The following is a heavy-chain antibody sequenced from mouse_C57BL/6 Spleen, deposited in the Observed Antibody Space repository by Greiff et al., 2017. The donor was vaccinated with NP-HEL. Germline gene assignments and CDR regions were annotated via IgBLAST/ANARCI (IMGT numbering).Heavy chain of an antibody. CDR2: INPSSGYT. D-gene: IGHD2-13*01. Sequence: QVQLQQSGAELAKPGASVKLSCKASGYTFTSYWMHWVKQRPGQGLEWIGYINPSSGYTKYNQKFKDTATFTADKSSSTAYMQLSSLSYEDSAVYYCARRGLGYAMDYWGQGTSVTVSS. CDR3: ARRGLGYAMDY. V-gene: IGHV1-7*01. CDR1: GYTFTSYW. J-gene: IGHJ4*01.